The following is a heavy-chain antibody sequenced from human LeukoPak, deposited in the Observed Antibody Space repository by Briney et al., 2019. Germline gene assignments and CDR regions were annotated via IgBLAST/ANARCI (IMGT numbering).Heavy chain of an antibody. CDR3: AREYSNSQFDY. Sequence: ASVKVSCKASGYTFTNYYIHWVRQAPGQGLEWMAIFNPSSGSTSYAQKFQGRVTMTRDTSTSTVYMELSSLRSEDTAMYYCAREYSNSQFDYWGQGTLVTVSS. V-gene: IGHV1-46*01. CDR1: GYTFTNYY. CDR2: FNPSSGST. D-gene: IGHD6-13*01. J-gene: IGHJ4*02.